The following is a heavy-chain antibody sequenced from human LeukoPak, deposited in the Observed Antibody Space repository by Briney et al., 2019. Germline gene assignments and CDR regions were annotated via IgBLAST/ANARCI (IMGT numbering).Heavy chain of an antibody. CDR2: IWYDGSNK. CDR1: GFTFSSYG. Sequence: GGSLRLSCAASGFTFSSYGMHWVRQAPGKGLEWVAVIWYDGSNKYYADSVKGRFTISRDNSKNTLYLQMNSLRAEDTAVYYCAKAVGRIVVVPAAISRPDAFDIWGQGTMVTVSS. J-gene: IGHJ3*02. V-gene: IGHV3-33*06. D-gene: IGHD2-2*01. CDR3: AKAVGRIVVVPAAISRPDAFDI.